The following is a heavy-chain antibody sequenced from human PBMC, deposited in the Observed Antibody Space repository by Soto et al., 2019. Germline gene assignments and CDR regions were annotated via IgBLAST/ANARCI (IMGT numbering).Heavy chain of an antibody. CDR2: IIPIFGTA. D-gene: IGHD3-10*01. J-gene: IGHJ6*02. CDR1: GGTFSSYA. Sequence: ASVKVSCKASGGTFSSYAISWVRQAPGQGLEWMGGIIPIFGTANYAQKFQGRVTITADESTSTAYMELSSLRSEDTAVYYCAREGGGHYYGSGSPYYYYGMDVWGQGTTVTVSS. CDR3: AREGGGHYYGSGSPYYYYGMDV. V-gene: IGHV1-69*13.